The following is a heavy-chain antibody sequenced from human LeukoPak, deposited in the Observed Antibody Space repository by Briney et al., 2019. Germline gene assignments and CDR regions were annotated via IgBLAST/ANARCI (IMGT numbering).Heavy chain of an antibody. CDR1: GGYISTNSYY. D-gene: IGHD2-15*01. J-gene: IGHJ4*02. V-gene: IGHV4-39*05. CDR2: MYYSGTT. Sequence: SETPSLTCTVSGGYISTNSYYWGWVRQPPGKGLEWIGSMYYSGTTYYNPSLKSRVTISVDTSKNQFSLKLSSLTAADTAVYYCAVTATPGHYFDYWGQGSLVTVSS. CDR3: AVTATPGHYFDY.